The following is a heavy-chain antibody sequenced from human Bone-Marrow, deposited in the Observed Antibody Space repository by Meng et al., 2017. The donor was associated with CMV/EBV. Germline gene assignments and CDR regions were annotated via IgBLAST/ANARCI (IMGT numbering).Heavy chain of an antibody. V-gene: IGHV3-33*01. CDR2: IWYDGSNE. D-gene: IGHD6-13*01. Sequence: SGFPFSNYAMPWVRQAPGKGLEWVAVIWYDGSNEHYAESVKGRFTISRDNSKNTMYLQMNTLRAEDTALYFCATSSGYTSRWYEGIDHWGQGTLVTVSS. J-gene: IGHJ4*02. CDR1: GFPFSNYA. CDR3: ATSSGYTSRWYEGIDH.